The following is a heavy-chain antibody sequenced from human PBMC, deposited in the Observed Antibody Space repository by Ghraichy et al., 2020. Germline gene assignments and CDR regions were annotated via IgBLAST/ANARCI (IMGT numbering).Heavy chain of an antibody. CDR3: AREWELPADY. CDR1: GFTFGSYS. CDR2: ISRSRSTI. J-gene: IGHJ4*02. D-gene: IGHD1-26*01. Sequence: GGSLRLSCAASGFTFGSYSMYWVRQAPGKGLEWVSYISRSRSTIYYADSVKGRFTISRDNAKNSLYLQMNSLRDEDTAVYYCAREWELPADYWCQGALVTVSS. V-gene: IGHV3-48*02.